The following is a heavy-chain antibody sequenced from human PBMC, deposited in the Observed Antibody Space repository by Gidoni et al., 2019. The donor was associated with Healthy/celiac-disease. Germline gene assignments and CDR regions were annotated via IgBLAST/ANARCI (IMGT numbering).Heavy chain of an antibody. CDR1: GFTFSSYG. J-gene: IGHJ4*02. Sequence: QVQLVESGGGVAQPGGSLRLSCAASGFTFSSYGMHWVRQAPGKGLEWVAVISYDGSNKYYADSVKGRFTISRDNSKNTLYLQMNSLRAEDTAVYYCAKEVYDYGDYWGQGTLVTVSS. D-gene: IGHD3-16*01. CDR3: AKEVYDYGDY. V-gene: IGHV3-30*18. CDR2: ISYDGSNK.